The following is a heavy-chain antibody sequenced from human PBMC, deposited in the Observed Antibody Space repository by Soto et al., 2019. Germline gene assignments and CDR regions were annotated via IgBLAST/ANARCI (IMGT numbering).Heavy chain of an antibody. J-gene: IGHJ3*02. D-gene: IGHD4-17*01. CDR2: IDPSDSYI. CDR3: ARLRGDASDI. Sequence: PVESLKISCNGSGYRFTSYWISWVRQMPGKGLEWMGRIDPSDSYINYSPSFQGHVTISADKSISTAYLQWSSLKASDTAMYYCARLRGDASDIWGQGTMVTVSS. CDR1: GYRFTSYW. V-gene: IGHV5-10-1*01.